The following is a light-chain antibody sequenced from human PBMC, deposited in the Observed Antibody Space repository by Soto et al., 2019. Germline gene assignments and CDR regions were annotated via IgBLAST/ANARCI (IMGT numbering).Light chain of an antibody. J-gene: IGLJ1*01. V-gene: IGLV2-11*01. CDR2: DVS. Sequence: QSALAQPRSVSGSRGQSVTISCTGTSSDVGGYNYVSWYQQHPGRAPRLIIYDVSERPSGVPDRFSGSKSGNTASLTISGLQAEDEADYYCCSFAATYTLHVFGIGTKVTVL. CDR3: CSFAATYTLHV. CDR1: SSDVGGYNY.